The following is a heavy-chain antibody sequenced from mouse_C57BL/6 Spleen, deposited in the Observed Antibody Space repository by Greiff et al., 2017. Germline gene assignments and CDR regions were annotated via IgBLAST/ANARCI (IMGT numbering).Heavy chain of an antibody. CDR1: GFTFNTYA. CDR3: VREGDYYGSSSFAY. CDR2: IRSKSSNYAT. D-gene: IGHD1-1*01. J-gene: IGHJ3*01. V-gene: IGHV10-3*01. Sequence: EVQGVESGGGLVQPKGSLKLSCAASGFTFNTYAMNWVRQAPGKGLEWVARIRSKSSNYATYYADSVKDRFTISRDDSHSMLYLQMNNLKTEDTAMYYCVREGDYYGSSSFAYWGQGTLVTVSA.